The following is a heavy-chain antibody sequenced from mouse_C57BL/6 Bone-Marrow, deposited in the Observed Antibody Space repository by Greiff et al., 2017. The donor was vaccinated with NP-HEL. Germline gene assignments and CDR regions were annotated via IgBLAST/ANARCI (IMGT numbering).Heavy chain of an antibody. V-gene: IGHV5-4*03. J-gene: IGHJ4*01. D-gene: IGHD4-1*02. CDR1: GFTFSSYA. CDR2: ISDGGSYT. Sequence: EVKLMESGGGLVKPGGSLKLSCAASGFTFSSYAMSWVRQTPEKRLEWVATISDGGSYTYYPDNVKGRFTISRDNAKNNLYLQMSHLKSEDTAMYYCARSSTGVYAMDYWGQGTSVTVSS. CDR3: ARSSTGVYAMDY.